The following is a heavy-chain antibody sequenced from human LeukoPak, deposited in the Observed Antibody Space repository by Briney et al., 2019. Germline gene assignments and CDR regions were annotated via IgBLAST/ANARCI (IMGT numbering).Heavy chain of an antibody. CDR3: ATHLGGICSGGSCYSDY. V-gene: IGHV1-46*01. Sequence: ASVKVSCKASGYTFTSYYMHWVRQAPGQGLEWMRIINPSGGGTSYAQKFQGRVTMTRDTSTSTVYMELSSLRSEDTAVYYCATHLGGICSGGSCYSDYWGQGTLVTVPS. D-gene: IGHD2-15*01. CDR1: GYTFTSYY. CDR2: INPSGGGT. J-gene: IGHJ4*02.